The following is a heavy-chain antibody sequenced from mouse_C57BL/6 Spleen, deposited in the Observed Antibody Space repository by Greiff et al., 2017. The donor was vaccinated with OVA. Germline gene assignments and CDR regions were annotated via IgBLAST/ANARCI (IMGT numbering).Heavy chain of an antibody. J-gene: IGHJ3*01. Sequence: QVQLQQSGPGLVQPSQSLSITCTVSGFSLTSYGVHWVRQSPGKGLEWLGVIRSGGSTDYNAAFISRLSISKNNSKSQVFFKMNSRQADDTAIYYCASNYYGSSPFAYWGQGTLVTVSA. CDR2: IRSGGST. D-gene: IGHD1-1*01. CDR3: ASNYYGSSPFAY. V-gene: IGHV2-2*01. CDR1: GFSLTSYG.